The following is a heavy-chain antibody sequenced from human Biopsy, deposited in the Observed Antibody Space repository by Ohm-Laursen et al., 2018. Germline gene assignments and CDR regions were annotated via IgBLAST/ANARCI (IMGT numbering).Heavy chain of an antibody. D-gene: IGHD3-22*01. CDR3: ARDYDTSGYYYVS. Sequence: SETLSLTCTVSGGSFTGHYWGWIRQPPGKGLEWIGSIFYRGSTHYKPSLKSRVNISVDTSKNQFSLKLNSVTAADTAVYYCARDYDTSGYYYVSWGQGTLVTVS. CDR2: IFYRGST. V-gene: IGHV4-39*01. J-gene: IGHJ5*02. CDR1: GGSFTGHY.